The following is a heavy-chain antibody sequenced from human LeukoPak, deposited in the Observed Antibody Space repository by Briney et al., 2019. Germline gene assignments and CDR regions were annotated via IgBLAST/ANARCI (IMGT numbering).Heavy chain of an antibody. V-gene: IGHV3-23*01. CDR3: AKERQAGDYFTSDY. CDR1: GFTFSSYA. D-gene: IGHD2-21*01. CDR2: ISGSGGST. J-gene: IGHJ4*02. Sequence: GGSLRLSCAASGFTFSSYAMSWVRQAPGKGLEWVSAISGSGGSTYYADSVKGRFTISRDNSKNTVFLQMNSLRAEDTAVYFCAKERQAGDYFTSDYWGQGTLVTVSP.